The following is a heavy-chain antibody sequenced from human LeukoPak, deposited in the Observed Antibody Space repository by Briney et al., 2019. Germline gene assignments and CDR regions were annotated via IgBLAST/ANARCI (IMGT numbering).Heavy chain of an antibody. J-gene: IGHJ4*02. CDR3: ARDWNYVGYFDY. CDR1: GGTFSSYA. D-gene: IGHD1-7*01. Sequence: ASVKVSCKASGGTFSSYAISWVRQAPGQGLEWMGGIIPIFGTANYAQKFQGRVTITADESTSTVYMELSSLRSEDTAVYYSARDWNYVGYFDYWGQGTLVTVSS. V-gene: IGHV1-69*13. CDR2: IIPIFGTA.